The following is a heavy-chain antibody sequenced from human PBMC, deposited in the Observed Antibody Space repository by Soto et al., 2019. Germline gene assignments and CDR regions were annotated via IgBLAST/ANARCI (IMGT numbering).Heavy chain of an antibody. Sequence: QVQLVQSGAEVKKPGASVKVSCKASGYTFTSYDINWVRQATGQGLEWMGWMNPNSGNTGYAQKFQGRVTMTRNTSISTAYMGLSSLRSEDTAVYYCARARGYSGYVWFDPWGQGTLVTVSS. CDR3: ARARGYSGYVWFDP. CDR1: GYTFTSYD. V-gene: IGHV1-8*01. J-gene: IGHJ5*02. D-gene: IGHD5-12*01. CDR2: MNPNSGNT.